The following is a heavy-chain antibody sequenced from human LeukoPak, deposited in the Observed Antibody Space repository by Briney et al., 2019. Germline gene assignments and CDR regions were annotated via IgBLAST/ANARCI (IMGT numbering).Heavy chain of an antibody. CDR3: ARDRVYYYGSGSYYDYYYYYYGMDV. D-gene: IGHD3-10*01. V-gene: IGHV3-53*01. J-gene: IGHJ6*02. Sequence: GGSLRLSCAASGFTVSSIYMSWVRQAPGKGLEWVSVLYSGGSTYYADSVKGRFTISRDNSKNTLYLQMNSLRAEDTAVYYCARDRVYYYGSGSYYDYYYYYYGMDVWGQGTTVTVSS. CDR2: LYSGGST. CDR1: GFTVSSIY.